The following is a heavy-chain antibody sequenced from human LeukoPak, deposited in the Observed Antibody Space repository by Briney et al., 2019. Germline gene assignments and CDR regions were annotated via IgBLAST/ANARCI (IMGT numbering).Heavy chain of an antibody. Sequence: PGGSLRLSCAASGFTFSSYTMNWVRQAPGEGVEWVSSISGSSNYIYYADSVKGRFTISTDNAKNSLYLQMNSLRAEDTAVYYCARDAYGSSVDYWGQGTLVTVSS. CDR2: ISGSSNYI. CDR1: GFTFSSYT. J-gene: IGHJ4*02. D-gene: IGHD1-26*01. CDR3: ARDAYGSSVDY. V-gene: IGHV3-21*01.